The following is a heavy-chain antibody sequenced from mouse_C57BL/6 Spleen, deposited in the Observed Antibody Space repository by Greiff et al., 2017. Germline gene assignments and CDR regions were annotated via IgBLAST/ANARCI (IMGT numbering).Heavy chain of an antibody. Sequence: VQLKESVAELVRPGASVKLSCTASGFNIKNTYMHWVKQRPEQGLEWIGRIDPANGNTKYASKFQGKATITADTSSNTAYLQLSSLTSEDTAIYSCAPHYYGSSYWYFGGWGTGTTVTVAS. CDR3: APHYYGSSYWYFGG. D-gene: IGHD1-1*01. CDR2: IDPANGNT. V-gene: IGHV14-3*01. CDR1: GFNIKNTY. J-gene: IGHJ1*03.